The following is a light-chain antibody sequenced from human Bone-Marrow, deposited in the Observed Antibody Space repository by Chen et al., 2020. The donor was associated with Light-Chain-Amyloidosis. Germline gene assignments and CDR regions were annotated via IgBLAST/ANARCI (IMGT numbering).Light chain of an antibody. V-gene: IGLV1-51*01. CDR3: GTWDSSLNIGV. J-gene: IGLJ3*02. Sequence: QSVLTQPPSVSAAPGQNVTISCSGSSSNIGNNYVSWYQQLPGTGPKLLIYDNEKRPSGIPDRFSGSKSGTSVILGITGLQTGDEADYYCGTWDSSLNIGVFGGGTKLTVL. CDR2: DNE. CDR1: SSNIGNNY.